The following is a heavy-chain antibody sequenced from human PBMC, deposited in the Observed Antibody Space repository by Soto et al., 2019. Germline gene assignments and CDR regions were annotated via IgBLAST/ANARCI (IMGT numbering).Heavy chain of an antibody. CDR1: GFPFSSYA. Sequence: GGSLSLSCAASGFPFSSYAMSWVRQTPEGGLEWVAAISGGGNDRYYADFVQGRFTFSRDNSRSILYLHMNSLRADDTAMYFCARSLFMVAPDSEPFDYWGQGTLATVSS. CDR2: ISGGGNDR. J-gene: IGHJ4*02. V-gene: IGHV3-23*01. D-gene: IGHD3-22*01. CDR3: ARSLFMVAPDSEPFDY.